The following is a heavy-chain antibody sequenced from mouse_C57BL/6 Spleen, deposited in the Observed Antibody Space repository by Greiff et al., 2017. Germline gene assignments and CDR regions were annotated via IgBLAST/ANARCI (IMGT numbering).Heavy chain of an antibody. V-gene: IGHV1-69*01. J-gene: IGHJ2*01. Sequence: QVQLQQPGAELVMPGASVKLSCKASGYTFTSYWMHWVKQRPGQGLEWIGEIDPSDSYTNYNQKFKGKSTLTVDKSSSTAYMPLSSLTSGDSAVDYCAREGYYSNILDYWGQGTTLTVSS. CDR1: GYTFTSYW. CDR3: AREGYYSNILDY. CDR2: IDPSDSYT. D-gene: IGHD2-5*01.